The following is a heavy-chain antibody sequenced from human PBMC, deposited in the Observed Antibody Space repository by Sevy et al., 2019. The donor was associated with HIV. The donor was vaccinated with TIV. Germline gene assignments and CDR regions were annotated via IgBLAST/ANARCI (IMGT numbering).Heavy chain of an antibody. D-gene: IGHD5-12*01. V-gene: IGHV3-7*01. CDR2: IKQDGSEK. CDR3: SREGSPYDTYYYYYGLDV. Sequence: GGSLRLSCAASGFTFNSYWMSWVRQAPGKGLEWVANIKQDGSEKYYVDSVKGRFTISRDNSQNALFLQMNTLRAEDTAVYYCSREGSPYDTYYYYYGLDVWGQGTTVTVSS. J-gene: IGHJ6*02. CDR1: GFTFNSYW.